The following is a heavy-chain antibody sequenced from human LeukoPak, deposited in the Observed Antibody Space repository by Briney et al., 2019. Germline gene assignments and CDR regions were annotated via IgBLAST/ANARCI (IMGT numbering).Heavy chain of an antibody. D-gene: IGHD2-2*01. CDR1: GFTFSTYE. J-gene: IGHJ3*02. CDR2: ISNGGRKK. Sequence: GGSLRLSCAASGFTFSTYEMHRVRQAPGKGPGGVAAISNGGRKKDYVDCVKRRFTIARNNAKNTLDVQINSLRAEDTAVYYCARDRDCSSISCYNAFDIWGQGTMVTVSS. V-gene: IGHV3-30*01. CDR3: ARDRDCSSISCYNAFDI.